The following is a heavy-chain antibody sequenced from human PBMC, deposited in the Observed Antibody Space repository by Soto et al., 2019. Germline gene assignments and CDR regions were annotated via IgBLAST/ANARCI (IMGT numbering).Heavy chain of an antibody. Sequence: QVQLQESGPGLVKPSQTLSLTCTVSGGPISSGGYYWSWIRQHPGKGLEWIGYIYYSGSTYYNPSLNSRVTISVDTSKNPFPLKLSSVTAADTVVYYCRVYGPTRYWYFDLWGRGTLVTVSS. J-gene: IGHJ2*01. V-gene: IGHV4-31*03. CDR2: IYYSGST. D-gene: IGHD4-17*01. CDR3: RVYGPTRYWYFDL. CDR1: GGPISSGGYY.